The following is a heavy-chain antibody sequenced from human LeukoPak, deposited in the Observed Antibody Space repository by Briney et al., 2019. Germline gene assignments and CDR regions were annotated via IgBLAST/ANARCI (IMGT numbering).Heavy chain of an antibody. J-gene: IGHJ4*02. V-gene: IGHV3-23*01. CDR1: GFTFSIYA. Sequence: PGGSLRLSCAASGFTFSIYAMSWVREAPGKGLEWGSTFSFSGGSTYYADSVKCRFTISRDNYKNTLYLQMNSLRAEDTDVYYCAKEMNRAGYSSFDYWGQGTLVTVSS. CDR2: FSFSGGST. CDR3: AKEMNRAGYSSFDY. D-gene: IGHD3-9*01.